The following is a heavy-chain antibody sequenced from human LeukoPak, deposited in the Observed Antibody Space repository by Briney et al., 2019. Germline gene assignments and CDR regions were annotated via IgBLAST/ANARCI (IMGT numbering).Heavy chain of an antibody. CDR3: ARDRMGATLGY. Sequence: GGSLRLSCAASGFTFSSYGMHWVRQAPGKGLEWVAFIRYDATTKYYADSVKGRFTISRDNSKNTLYLQMNSLRAEDTAVYYCARDRMGATLGYWGQGTLVTVSS. J-gene: IGHJ4*02. CDR1: GFTFSSYG. CDR2: IRYDATTK. V-gene: IGHV3-30*02. D-gene: IGHD1-26*01.